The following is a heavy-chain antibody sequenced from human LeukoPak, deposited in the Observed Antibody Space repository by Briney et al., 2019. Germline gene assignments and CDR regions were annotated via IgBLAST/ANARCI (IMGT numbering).Heavy chain of an antibody. CDR2: IIPIFGTA. V-gene: IGHV1-69*13. CDR3: ARDLLTYGSGSYYHGH. CDR1: GYTFTRSD. J-gene: IGHJ4*02. Sequence: SVKVSCKASGYTFTRSDISWVRQAPGQGLEWMGGIIPIFGTANYAQKFQGRVTITADESTSTAYMELSSLRSEDTAVYYCARDLLTYGSGSYYHGHWGQGTLVTVSS. D-gene: IGHD3-10*01.